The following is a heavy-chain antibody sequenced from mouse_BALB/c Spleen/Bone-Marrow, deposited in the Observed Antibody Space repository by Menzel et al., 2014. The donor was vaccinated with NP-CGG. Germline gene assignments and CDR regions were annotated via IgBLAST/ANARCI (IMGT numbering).Heavy chain of an antibody. CDR1: GFTFSSFG. J-gene: IGHJ2*01. D-gene: IGHD3-2*02. CDR3: ARSRLRGYYFDY. V-gene: IGHV5-17*02. CDR2: ISSGSSTI. Sequence: DVHLVESGGGLVQPGGSRKLSCAASGFTFSSFGMHWVRQAPEKGLEWVAYISSGSSTIYYADTLKGRFTISRDNPKNTLLLQMTSLRSEDTAMYYCARSRLRGYYFDYWGQGTTLTVSS.